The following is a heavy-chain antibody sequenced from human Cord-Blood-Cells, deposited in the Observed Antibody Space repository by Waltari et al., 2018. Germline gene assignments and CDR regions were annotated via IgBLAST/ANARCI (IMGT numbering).Heavy chain of an antibody. CDR1: GFTFSSYA. V-gene: IGHV3-30-3*01. CDR2: ISYDGSNK. D-gene: IGHD2-2*01. CDR3: ARSWDQLGTAFDI. Sequence: QVQLVESGGGVVQPGRSLRLSCAASGFTFSSYAMHWVRQAPGKGLELVAIISYDGSNKYYADSVKGRFTISRDNSKNTLYLQMNSLGAEDTAVYYCARSWDQLGTAFDIWGQGTMVTVSS. J-gene: IGHJ3*02.